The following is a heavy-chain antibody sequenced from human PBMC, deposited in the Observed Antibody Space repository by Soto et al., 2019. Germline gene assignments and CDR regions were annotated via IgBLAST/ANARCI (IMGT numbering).Heavy chain of an antibody. V-gene: IGHV3-23*01. D-gene: IGHD5-12*01. CDR3: AKDLLATVDY. CDR2: ISGSGGST. CDR1: EFTFSSYA. Sequence: EVQLLESGGGLVQPGGSLRLSCAASEFTFSSYAMSWVSQAPGKGLEWVSAISGSGGSTYYADSVKGRFTISRDNSKNTLYLQMNSLRAEDTAVYHCAKDLLATVDYWGQGTLVTVSS. J-gene: IGHJ4*02.